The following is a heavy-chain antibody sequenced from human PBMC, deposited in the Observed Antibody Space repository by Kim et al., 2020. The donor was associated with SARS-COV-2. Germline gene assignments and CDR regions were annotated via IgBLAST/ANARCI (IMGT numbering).Heavy chain of an antibody. CDR2: ISSSSSYI. V-gene: IGHV3-21*01. CDR1: GFTFSSYS. J-gene: IGHJ4*02. CDR3: ARDLGAAAGTYYFDY. D-gene: IGHD6-13*01. Sequence: GGSLRLSCAASGFTFSSYSMNWVRQAPGKGLEWVSSISSSSSYIYYADSVKGRFTISRDNAKNSLYLQMNSLRAEDTAVYYCARDLGAAAGTYYFDYWGQGTLVTVSS.